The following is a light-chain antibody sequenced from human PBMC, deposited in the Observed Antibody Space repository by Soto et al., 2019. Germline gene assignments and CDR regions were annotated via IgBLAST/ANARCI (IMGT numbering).Light chain of an antibody. Sequence: ELVLTQSPVTLSLTAGERATLSCRASQRVGGNSLAWYQQKRGQSPRLLIYDASSRATDIPDRFSGSGSGTDFTLTITKVEPEDFAVHYCQQYRSRTSTFGQGTKLEMK. CDR1: QRVGGNS. V-gene: IGKV3-20*01. CDR2: DAS. J-gene: IGKJ1*01. CDR3: QQYRSRTST.